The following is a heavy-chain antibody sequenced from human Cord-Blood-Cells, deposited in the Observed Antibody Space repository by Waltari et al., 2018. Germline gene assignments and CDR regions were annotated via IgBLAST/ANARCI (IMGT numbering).Heavy chain of an antibody. CDR3: ARDLFSSSWYEGYAFDI. Sequence: QVQLVQSGAEVKKPGSSVKVSCKASGGTFSSYAISWVRQAPGQGLEWMGGIIPILGTANYAQKFQGRVTITADESTSTAYMELSSLRSEDTAVYYCARDLFSSSWYEGYAFDIWGQGTMVTVSS. D-gene: IGHD6-13*01. CDR1: GGTFSSYA. V-gene: IGHV1-69*01. CDR2: IIPILGTA. J-gene: IGHJ3*02.